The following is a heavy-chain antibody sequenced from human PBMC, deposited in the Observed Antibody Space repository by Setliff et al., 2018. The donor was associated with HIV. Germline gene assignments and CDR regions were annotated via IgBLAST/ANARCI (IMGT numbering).Heavy chain of an antibody. Sequence: ASETLSLTCAVYGGSFNGYSWTWIRQPPGKGLEWIGGINHSGSTNYNPSLKSRVTISVDTSKNQFSLRLNSVTAADTAIYYCTRRGADSYYPRPLDVWGKGTTVTVSS. CDR3: TRRGADSYYPRPLDV. V-gene: IGHV4-34*01. J-gene: IGHJ6*04. CDR2: INHSGST. CDR1: GGSFNGYS. D-gene: IGHD3-10*01.